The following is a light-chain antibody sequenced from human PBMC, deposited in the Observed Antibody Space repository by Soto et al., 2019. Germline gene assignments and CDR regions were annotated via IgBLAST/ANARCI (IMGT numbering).Light chain of an antibody. CDR2: AVS. J-gene: IGKJ5*01. V-gene: IGKV1-12*01. Sequence: DIQMTQSPSSVSASVGDRVTITCRARQGISTWLAWYQQKPGKAPQPLIYAVSSLHSGVPSRFSGSGSGTDFIRTINSLQPEDFATDDWQQADSFPITFSQGTRLESK. CDR3: QQADSFPIT. CDR1: QGISTW.